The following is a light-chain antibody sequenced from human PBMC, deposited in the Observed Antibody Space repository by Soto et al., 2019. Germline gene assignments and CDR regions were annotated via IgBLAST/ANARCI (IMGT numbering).Light chain of an antibody. CDR1: QSVSGN. J-gene: IGKJ3*01. V-gene: IGKV3-15*01. CDR3: QQYNNWPLFT. CDR2: GAS. Sequence: EIVMTQSPATPSVSPGERATLSCRASQSVSGNLAWYQQKPGQAPRLLIYGASTRATGIPARFSGSGSGTEFTLTIGSLQSEDFAVYYCQQYNNWPLFTFGPGTKVDIK.